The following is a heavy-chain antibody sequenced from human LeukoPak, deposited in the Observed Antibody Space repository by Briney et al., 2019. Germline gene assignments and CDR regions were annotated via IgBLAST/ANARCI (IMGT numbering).Heavy chain of an antibody. D-gene: IGHD4-17*01. CDR3: ATNEYDYVDSIGAFDI. J-gene: IGHJ3*02. CDR1: GGTFSSYA. Sequence: ASVKVSCKASGGTFSSYAISWVRQAPGEGLEWMGRIIPIFGTANYAQKFQGRVTITTDESTSTAYMELSSLRSEDTAVYYCATNEYDYVDSIGAFDIWGQGTMVTVSS. CDR2: IIPIFGTA. V-gene: IGHV1-69*05.